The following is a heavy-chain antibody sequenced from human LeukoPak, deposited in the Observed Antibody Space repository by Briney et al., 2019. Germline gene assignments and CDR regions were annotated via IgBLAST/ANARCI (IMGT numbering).Heavy chain of an antibody. D-gene: IGHD3-22*01. CDR1: GFTFSSFT. J-gene: IGHJ4*02. CDR3: ARSSDYYDSSGYQYYFDS. V-gene: IGHV3-21*01. CDR2: ISSSSNHK. Sequence: GGSLRLSCAASGFTFSSFTMNWVRQTPGKGLEWVSSISSSSNHKYYADSVKGRFTISRDNAKNSLYLQMNSLRAEDTAVYYCARSSDYYDSSGYQYYFDSWGQGTLVTVSS.